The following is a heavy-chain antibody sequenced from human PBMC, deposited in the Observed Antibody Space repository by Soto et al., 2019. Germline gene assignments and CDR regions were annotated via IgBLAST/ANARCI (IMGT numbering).Heavy chain of an antibody. Sequence: QVQLVESGGGVVQPGRSLRLSCAASGFTFSSYGMHWVRQAPGKGLEWVAVISYDGSNKYYADSVKGRFTISRDNSKNTLYLQMNSLRAEDTAVYYCATNKLCSSRSCFDPRGQGTLVTVS. CDR3: ATNKLCSSRSCFDP. V-gene: IGHV3-30*03. CDR1: GFTFSSYG. J-gene: IGHJ5*02. CDR2: ISYDGSNK. D-gene: IGHD6-13*01.